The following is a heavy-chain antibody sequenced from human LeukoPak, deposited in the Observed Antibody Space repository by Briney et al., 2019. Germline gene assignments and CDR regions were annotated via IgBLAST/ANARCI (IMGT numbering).Heavy chain of an antibody. D-gene: IGHD1-26*01. Sequence: SETLSLTCTVSGGSISSYYWSWIRQPPGKGLEWIGYIYYSGSTNYNPSLKSRVTISVDTSKNQFSLKLSSVTAADTAVYYCARGFGSGSYWGGYYYYMDVWGKGTTVTVSS. J-gene: IGHJ6*03. CDR3: ARGFGSGSYWGGYYYYMDV. CDR1: GGSISSYY. V-gene: IGHV4-59*01. CDR2: IYYSGST.